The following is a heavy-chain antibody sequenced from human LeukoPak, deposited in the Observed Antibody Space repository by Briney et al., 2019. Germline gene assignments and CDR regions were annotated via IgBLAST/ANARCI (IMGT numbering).Heavy chain of an antibody. CDR1: GFTFSSYW. CDR2: INSDGSST. Sequence: GGSLRLSCAASGFTFSSYWMHWVRQAPGKGLVWVSRINSDGSSTNYADSVKGRFTISRDNAKNTLYLQMNSLRAEDTAVYYCARGDFNDYGDYVDAFEIWGQGTMVTVSA. V-gene: IGHV3-74*01. D-gene: IGHD4-17*01. J-gene: IGHJ3*02. CDR3: ARGDFNDYGDYVDAFEI.